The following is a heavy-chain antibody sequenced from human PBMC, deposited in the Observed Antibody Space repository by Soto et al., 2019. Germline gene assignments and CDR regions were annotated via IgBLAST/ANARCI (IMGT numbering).Heavy chain of an antibody. CDR2: ISGKNGNT. D-gene: IGHD4-17*01. CDR3: ARSDYYEDTGRFEN. J-gene: IGHJ4*02. CDR1: GYSFSDFG. Sequence: QVHLVQSGGELKKLGASVKVSCKASGYSFSDFGITWVRQAPGQGLEWMGWISGKNGNTNYAQKVQGRVTLTADTSTSTAYMEMRSPTSEDTGIYYCARSDYYEDTGRFENWGQRTPVPVSS. V-gene: IGHV1-18*04.